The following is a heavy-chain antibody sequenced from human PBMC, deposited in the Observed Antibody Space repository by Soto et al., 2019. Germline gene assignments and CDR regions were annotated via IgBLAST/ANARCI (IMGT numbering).Heavy chain of an antibody. V-gene: IGHV4-59*01. D-gene: IGHD6-19*01. CDR2: TYYSGST. Sequence: SETLSLTCTVSGGSISTYYWNWIRQPPGKGLEWVGYTYYSGSTNYNPSLRSRVTISVDTSKNQFSLRLRSVTAADTAVYYCARGAPRTRSIAVAGNHRDYYYGMDVWGQGTTVTVSS. CDR1: GGSISTYY. J-gene: IGHJ6*02. CDR3: ARGAPRTRSIAVAGNHRDYYYGMDV.